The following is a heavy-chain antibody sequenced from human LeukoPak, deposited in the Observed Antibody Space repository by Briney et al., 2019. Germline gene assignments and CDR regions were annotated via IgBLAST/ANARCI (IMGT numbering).Heavy chain of an antibody. D-gene: IGHD3-22*01. CDR1: GYTFTSFG. Sequence: ASVKVSCKTYGYTFTSFGISWVRQAPGEGLEWMGWISAYNGNTNYAQKLQGRVTLTTDTSTNTAYMELRSLRSDDTAVYYCARDFGSSGYDALDIWGQGTMVTASS. CDR2: ISAYNGNT. CDR3: ARDFGSSGYDALDI. J-gene: IGHJ3*02. V-gene: IGHV1-18*01.